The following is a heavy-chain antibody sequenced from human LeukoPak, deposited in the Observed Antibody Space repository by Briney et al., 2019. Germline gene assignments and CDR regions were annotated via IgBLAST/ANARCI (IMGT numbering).Heavy chain of an antibody. D-gene: IGHD3-16*02. Sequence: GGTLRLSCAASGFTFSSYGMSWVRQAPGKGLEWVSAISGSGGSTYYADSVKGRFTISRDNSKNTLYLQMNSLRAEDTAVYYCAKEGGYGELSSYFDYWGQGTLVTVST. CDR2: ISGSGGST. CDR1: GFTFSSYG. J-gene: IGHJ4*02. V-gene: IGHV3-23*01. CDR3: AKEGGYGELSSYFDY.